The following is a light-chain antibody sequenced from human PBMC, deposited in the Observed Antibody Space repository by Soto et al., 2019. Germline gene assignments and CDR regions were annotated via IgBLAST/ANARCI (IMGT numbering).Light chain of an antibody. V-gene: IGKV1-5*03. Sequence: EIQMPKSPATLSASVGDRVTITCRASQSISSWLAWYQQKPGKAPKLLIYKASSLESGVPSRFSGSGSGTEFTLTISRLQPYDFATDYCQQYNSYFCTCGQGTKVDI. CDR1: QSISSW. J-gene: IGKJ1*01. CDR3: QQYNSYFCT. CDR2: KAS.